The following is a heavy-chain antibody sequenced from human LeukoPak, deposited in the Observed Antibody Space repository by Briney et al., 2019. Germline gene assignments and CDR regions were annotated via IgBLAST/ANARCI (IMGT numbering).Heavy chain of an antibody. CDR2: ISSSGSTI. CDR3: ARFSCYDYAWGSYRYYPVGYFDY. Sequence: GGSLTLSCAASGFTFSDYYMGWLRHAPGKGLEGVSYISSSGSTIYYADSVKGRFTIPRDNAKNSLYLQMNSLRPEDTAVYYCARFSCYDYAWGSYRYYPVGYFDYWGQGTLVTVSS. D-gene: IGHD3-16*02. V-gene: IGHV3-11*04. J-gene: IGHJ4*02. CDR1: GFTFSDYY.